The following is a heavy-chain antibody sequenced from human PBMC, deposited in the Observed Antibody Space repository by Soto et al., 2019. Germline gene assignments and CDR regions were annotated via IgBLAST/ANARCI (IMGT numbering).Heavy chain of an antibody. CDR3: ASQSSEWLLFAS. J-gene: IGHJ4*02. CDR1: GFTVRSSY. Sequence: GGSLRLSCAASGFTVRSSYMSWVRQVPGKGLEWVSIIYSNDYTYYAASVKGRFTISRDNSRNTLYLQMSSLRAEDTAVYYCASQSSEWLLFASWGQGTLVTVSS. D-gene: IGHD5-12*01. CDR2: IYSNDYT. V-gene: IGHV3-66*04.